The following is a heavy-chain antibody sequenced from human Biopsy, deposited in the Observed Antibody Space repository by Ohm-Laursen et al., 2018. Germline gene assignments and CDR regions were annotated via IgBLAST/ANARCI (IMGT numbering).Heavy chain of an antibody. CDR3: ATKLTGYFHH. Sequence: SSVKVSCKVPGGTFSNYGVNWVRQAPGQGLEWLGGNIPILGTGNYAQKFQDRVTVAADTSTSTATMELLSLRSDDTAVYYCATKLTGYFHHWGQGILVIVSS. D-gene: IGHD3-9*01. J-gene: IGHJ1*01. CDR2: NIPILGTG. CDR1: GGTFSNYG. V-gene: IGHV1-69*06.